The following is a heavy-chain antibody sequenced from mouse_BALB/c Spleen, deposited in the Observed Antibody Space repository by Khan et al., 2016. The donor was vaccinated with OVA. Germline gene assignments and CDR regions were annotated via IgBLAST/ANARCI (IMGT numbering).Heavy chain of an antibody. J-gene: IGHJ2*01. CDR1: GYSITSDYA. D-gene: IGHD1-1*02. CDR2: ISYSGNT. CDR3: ARSYGGEFDY. V-gene: IGHV3-2*02. Sequence: EVQLQESGPGLVKPSQSLSLTCTVTGYSITSDYAWNLIRQFPGNKLGWMGYISYSGNTKYNPSLKSRISITRDTSKNQFFLQLNSVNMEDTATYYWARSYGGEFDYWGQGTTLTVSS.